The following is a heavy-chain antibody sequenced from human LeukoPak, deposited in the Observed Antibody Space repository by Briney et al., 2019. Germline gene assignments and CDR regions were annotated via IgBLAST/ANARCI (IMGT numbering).Heavy chain of an antibody. CDR1: GYRFTSDG. CDR2: ISVNSGYR. V-gene: IGHV1-18*01. D-gene: IGHD4-23*01. CDR3: ARSREVTVSGPQFDY. Sequence: GASVKVSCKASGYRFTSDGIAWVRQAPGQGLEWMGWISVNSGYRNYAQKVQGRVTMTADTSTSTVYMELRSLRSDDTAIYYCARSREVTVSGPQFDYWGQGTLVIVSS. J-gene: IGHJ4*02.